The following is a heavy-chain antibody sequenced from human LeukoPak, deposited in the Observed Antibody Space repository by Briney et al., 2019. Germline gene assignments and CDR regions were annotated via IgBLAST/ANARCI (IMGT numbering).Heavy chain of an antibody. CDR2: ISGNGGSI. Sequence: GGSLRLSCAASGFTFSSYAMSWVRQAPGKGLEWVSVISGNGGSIYYADSVKGRFTISRDNSKNTLYLQMNSLRAEDTAVYYCAKDSSSVTHYYYYGMDVWGQGTTVTVSS. CDR1: GFTFSSYA. CDR3: AKDSSSVTHYYYYGMDV. J-gene: IGHJ6*02. V-gene: IGHV3-23*01. D-gene: IGHD6-13*01.